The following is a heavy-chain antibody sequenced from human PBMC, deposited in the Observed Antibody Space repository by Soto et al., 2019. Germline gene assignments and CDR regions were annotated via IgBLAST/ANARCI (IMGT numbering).Heavy chain of an antibody. D-gene: IGHD6-19*01. V-gene: IGHV3-30*18. CDR2: ISNDGSNK. CDR1: GFTFSSYG. Sequence: QVQLVESGGGVFQPGRSLRLSCAASGFTFSSYGMHWVRQAPGKGLEWVAVISNDGSNKYYVDSVKGRFTISRDNSKNTLYLQMNSPRAEDTAVYYCAKGPRDSSGWYSGPFDHWGQGTLVTVSS. CDR3: AKGPRDSSGWYSGPFDH. J-gene: IGHJ4*02.